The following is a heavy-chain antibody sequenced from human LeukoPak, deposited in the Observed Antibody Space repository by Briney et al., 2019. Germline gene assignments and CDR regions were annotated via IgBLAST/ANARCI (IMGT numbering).Heavy chain of an antibody. CDR2: INHIRNT. CDR1: RESFSSYY. CDR3: AKGGSI. J-gene: IGHJ3*02. V-gene: IGHV4-34*01. Sequence: SETLSLTCAVYRESFSSYYWTWIRQPPGKGLEWIGEINHIRNTNYNPSLKSRVTISVDTSRNQISLNLSSVTAADTAVYYCAKGGSIWGQGTMVTVSS.